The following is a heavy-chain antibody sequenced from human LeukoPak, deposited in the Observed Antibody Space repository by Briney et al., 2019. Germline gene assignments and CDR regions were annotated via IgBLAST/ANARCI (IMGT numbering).Heavy chain of an antibody. CDR1: GFTFSSYS. Sequence: KAGGSLRLSCAASGFTFSSYSMNWVRQAPGKGMEWVLSISSSSTYIYYAESVKGQFNISRDNAKNSLYLQMNSLRAEDTAVYYCARDSYCSGTSCYPPPYGMDVWGQGTTVTVSS. CDR2: ISSSSTYI. CDR3: ARDSYCSGTSCYPPPYGMDV. D-gene: IGHD2-2*01. V-gene: IGHV3-21*01. J-gene: IGHJ6*02.